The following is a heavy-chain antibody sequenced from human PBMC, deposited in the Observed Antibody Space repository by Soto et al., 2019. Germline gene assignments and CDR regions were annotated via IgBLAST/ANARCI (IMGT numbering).Heavy chain of an antibody. Sequence: EVRLVESGGGLVQPGGSLRLSCVASGFTFSTDTMNWVRQAPGKGLEWVAHISTSGATRYYADSVKGRFTISRDNAKTSLYVQLDSLRNEDRPVYSCASFFGSGFDYWGQETLVTFSS. V-gene: IGHV3-48*02. J-gene: IGHJ4*02. CDR2: ISTSGATR. CDR1: GFTFSTDT. CDR3: ASFFGSGFDY. D-gene: IGHD6-19*01.